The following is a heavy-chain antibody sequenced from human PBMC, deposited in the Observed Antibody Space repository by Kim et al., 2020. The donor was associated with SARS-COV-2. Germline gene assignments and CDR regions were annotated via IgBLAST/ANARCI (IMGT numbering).Heavy chain of an antibody. CDR3: ARVGLYSGSYYFDF. V-gene: IGHV4-59*01. D-gene: IGHD1-26*01. Sequence: NPPLKSRFPVSGDTSKNQFSLRLRSVPAADTAVYYCARVGLYSGSYYFDFWGQGTLVTVSS. J-gene: IGHJ4*02.